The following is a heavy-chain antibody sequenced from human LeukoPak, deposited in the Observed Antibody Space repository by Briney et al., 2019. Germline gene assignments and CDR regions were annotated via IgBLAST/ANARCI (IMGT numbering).Heavy chain of an antibody. V-gene: IGHV4-4*07. CDR3: ARVLGWAGFDY. J-gene: IGHJ4*02. CDR1: GSSISSFY. Sequence: ASETLSLTCTVSGSSISSFYWSWFRQPAGKGLEWIGRIYSSGSTNYNPSLKSRLTMSVDTSKNQFSLRLSSVTAADTAVYYCARVLGWAGFDYWGQGTLVTVSS. CDR2: IYSSGST. D-gene: IGHD6-19*01.